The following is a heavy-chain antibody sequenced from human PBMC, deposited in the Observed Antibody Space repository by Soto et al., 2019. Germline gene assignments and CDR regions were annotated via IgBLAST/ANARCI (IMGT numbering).Heavy chain of an antibody. CDR2: IIPILGIA. D-gene: IGHD5-18*01. J-gene: IGHJ4*02. CDR1: GGTFSSYT. V-gene: IGHV1-69*02. CDR3: ASNVDTAMAHFDY. Sequence: QVQLVQSGAEVKKPGSSVKVSCKASGGTFSSYTISWVRQAPGQGLEWMGRIIPILGIANYAQKFQGRVTIAPDKSTSTAYMELSSLRSEDTAVYYCASNVDTAMAHFDYWGQGTLVTVSS.